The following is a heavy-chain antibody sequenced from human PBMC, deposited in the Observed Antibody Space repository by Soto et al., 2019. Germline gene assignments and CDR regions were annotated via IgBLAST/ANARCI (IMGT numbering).Heavy chain of an antibody. J-gene: IGHJ6*02. D-gene: IGHD4-17*01. V-gene: IGHV1-18*04. CDR3: AISLTTRSVASDYYYCMDF. CDR1: GYTFTSYG. CDR2: ISAYNGNT. Sequence: QVQLVQSGAEVKKPGASVKVSCKASGYTFTSYGISWVRQAPGQGLEWMGWISAYNGNTNYAQKLQGRVTMTTDTSTSTAYMELWSLRSDYTAVYYGAISLTTRSVASDYYYCMDFWGQGTTGTVSS.